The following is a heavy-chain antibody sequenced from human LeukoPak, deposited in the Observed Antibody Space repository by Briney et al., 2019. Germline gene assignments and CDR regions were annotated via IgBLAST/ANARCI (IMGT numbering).Heavy chain of an antibody. D-gene: IGHD6-19*01. Sequence: SETLSLTCTVSGGSISSYYWSWIRQPPGKGLEWIGYIYYSGSTNYNPSLKSRVTISVDTSKNQFSLKLSSVTAADTAVYYCARIQTGWYAFDIWGQGTMVTVSS. V-gene: IGHV4-59*08. CDR2: IYYSGST. CDR3: ARIQTGWYAFDI. J-gene: IGHJ3*02. CDR1: GGSISSYY.